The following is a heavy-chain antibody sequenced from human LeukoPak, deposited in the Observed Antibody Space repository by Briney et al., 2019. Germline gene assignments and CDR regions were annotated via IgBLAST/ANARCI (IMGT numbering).Heavy chain of an antibody. V-gene: IGHV3-23*01. Sequence: GGSLRLSCVASGFSFGNYAMSWVRQAPGKGQQWVSQISGTGGATWYAGFARDRFTISRDNSKKTLYLQMSGLRVEDTAMYYCVKDPRDTYGTNWFVSWGQGTLLIVSS. CDR2: ISGTGGAT. J-gene: IGHJ5*01. D-gene: IGHD2-21*01. CDR3: VKDPRDTYGTNWFVS. CDR1: GFSFGNYA.